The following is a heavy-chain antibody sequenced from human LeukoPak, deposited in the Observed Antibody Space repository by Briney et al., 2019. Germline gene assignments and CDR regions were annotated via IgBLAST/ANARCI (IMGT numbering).Heavy chain of an antibody. Sequence: GGSLRLSCAASGFTFSSYGMHWVRQAPGKGLEWVAFIRYDGSNKYYADSVKGRFTISRDNSKNTLYLQMNSLRAEDTAVYYCAKGRATLEWLLHYWGQGTLVTVSS. V-gene: IGHV3-30*02. CDR3: AKGRATLEWLLHY. J-gene: IGHJ4*02. CDR1: GFTFSSYG. CDR2: IRYDGSNK. D-gene: IGHD3-3*01.